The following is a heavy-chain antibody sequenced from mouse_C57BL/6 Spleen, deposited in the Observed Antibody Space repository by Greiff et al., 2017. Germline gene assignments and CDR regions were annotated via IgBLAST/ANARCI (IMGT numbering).Heavy chain of an antibody. CDR3: TRPYGSRPYWYFDV. CDR2: IYPGNSDT. CDR1: GYTFTSYW. D-gene: IGHD1-1*01. Sequence: VQLQQSGTVLARPGASVKMSCKTSGYTFTSYWMHWVKQRPGQGLEWIGAIYPGNSDTSYNQKFKGKAKLTAVTSASTAYMELSSLTNEDSAVYYCTRPYGSRPYWYFDVWGTGTTGTVSS. V-gene: IGHV1-5*01. J-gene: IGHJ1*03.